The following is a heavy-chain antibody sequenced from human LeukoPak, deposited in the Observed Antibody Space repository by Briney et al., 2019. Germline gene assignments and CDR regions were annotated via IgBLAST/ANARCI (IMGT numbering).Heavy chain of an antibody. CDR1: GFTLSSDW. CDR3: TSTPLGNSHSSSCRFDY. CDR2: IKQEGSLK. J-gene: IGHJ4*02. D-gene: IGHD5-12*01. V-gene: IGHV3-7*02. Sequence: GGALRLSCAASGFTLSSDWMNWGRPAPREGLEWVGTIKQEGSLKYYVDSVKGRFTISTDNAKSSLYLQMNTLRVDDTAVYYCTSTPLGNSHSSSCRFDYWGQGTLVTVSS.